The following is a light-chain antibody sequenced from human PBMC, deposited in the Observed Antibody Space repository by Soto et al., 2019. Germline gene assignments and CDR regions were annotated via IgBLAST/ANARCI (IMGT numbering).Light chain of an antibody. J-gene: IGKJ5*01. CDR1: QSVSSY. CDR3: QQRSNWPIT. CDR2: DAS. Sequence: IVLTQSPGSLSLSPGERATLSCRASQSVSSYLAWYQQKPGQAPGLLIYDASNRATGIPAGFSGSGSGTDFTLTISSLDPEDFAVYYCQQRSNWPITFGQGTGLEIK. V-gene: IGKV3-11*01.